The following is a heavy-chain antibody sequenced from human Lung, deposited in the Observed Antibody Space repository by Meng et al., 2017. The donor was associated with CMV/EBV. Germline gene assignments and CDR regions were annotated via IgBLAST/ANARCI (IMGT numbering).Heavy chain of an antibody. CDR3: ARSFYDFWSGYTDYYYGMDV. Sequence: GGSLRLXXKGSGYSFTSYWIGWVRQMPGKGLEWMGIIYPGDSDTRYSPSFQGQVTISADKSISTAYLQWSSLKASDTAMYYCARSFYDFWSGYTDYYYGMDVWGQGTXVTVSS. CDR1: GYSFTSYW. V-gene: IGHV5-51*01. CDR2: IYPGDSDT. D-gene: IGHD3-3*01. J-gene: IGHJ6*02.